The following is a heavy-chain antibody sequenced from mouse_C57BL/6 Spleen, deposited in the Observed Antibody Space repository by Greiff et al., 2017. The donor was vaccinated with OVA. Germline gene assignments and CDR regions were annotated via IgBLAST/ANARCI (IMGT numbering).Heavy chain of an antibody. V-gene: IGHV5-17*01. J-gene: IGHJ4*01. CDR3: ARRSVYAMDY. CDR2: ISSGSSTI. CDR1: GFTFSDYG. Sequence: DVKLVESGGGLVKPGGSLKLSCAASGFTFSDYGMHWVRQAPEKGLEWVAYISSGSSTIYYADTVKGRFTISRDNAKNTLFLQMTSLRSEDTAVYYCARRSVYAMDYWGQGTSVTVSS.